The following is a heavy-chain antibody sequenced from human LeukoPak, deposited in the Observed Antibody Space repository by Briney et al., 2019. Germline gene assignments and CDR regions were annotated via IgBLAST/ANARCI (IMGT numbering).Heavy chain of an antibody. CDR3: AIMITFGGVIAPYDY. J-gene: IGHJ4*02. CDR1: GYTFTSYD. D-gene: IGHD3-16*02. CDR2: MNPNSGNT. Sequence: GTSVKVSCKASGYTFTSYDINWVRQATGPGLEWMGWMNPNSGNTAYAQKFQGRVTMTRNTSISTAYLELSSLRSEDTAVYYCAIMITFGGVIAPYDYWGQGTLVTVSS. V-gene: IGHV1-8*01.